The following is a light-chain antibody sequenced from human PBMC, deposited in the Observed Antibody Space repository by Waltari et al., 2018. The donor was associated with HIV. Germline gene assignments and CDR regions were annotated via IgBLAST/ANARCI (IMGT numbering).Light chain of an antibody. CDR1: QTLRSY. CDR2: DAA. V-gene: IGKV3-11*01. J-gene: IGKJ4*01. Sequence: EIVLTQSPATLSLSPGEKATLSCTASQTLRSYLAWYQHKPGQPPRLLIYDAANRATGVPARVSGSGSGTDCTLTISSLEPEDVAVYYCQQRGNWPPAATFGGGTRVEIK. CDR3: QQRGNWPPAAT.